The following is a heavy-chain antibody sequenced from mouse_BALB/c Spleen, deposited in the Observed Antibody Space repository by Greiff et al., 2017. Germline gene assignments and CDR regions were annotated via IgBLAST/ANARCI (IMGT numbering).Heavy chain of an antibody. CDR2: ISSGGSYT. CDR1: GFTFSSYT. J-gene: IGHJ3*01. V-gene: IGHV5-6-4*01. D-gene: IGHD1-2*01. Sequence: EVKLMESGGGLVKPGGSLKLSCAASGFTFSSYTMSWVRQTPEKRLEWVATISSGGSYTYYPDSVKGRFTISRDNAKNTLYLQMSSLKSEDTAMYYCTRDYYGYDGTWFAYWGQGTLVTVSA. CDR3: TRDYYGYDGTWFAY.